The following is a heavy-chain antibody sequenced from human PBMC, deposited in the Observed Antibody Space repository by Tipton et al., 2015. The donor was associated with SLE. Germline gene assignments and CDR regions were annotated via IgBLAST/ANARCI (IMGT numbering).Heavy chain of an antibody. V-gene: IGHV1-46*01. CDR2: INPSGGST. D-gene: IGHD3-16*02. CDR3: ARAAEGFYDNIWGIHRPGGMDV. CDR1: GYTFTSYY. Sequence: QLVQSGAEVKKPGASVKVSCKASGYTFTSYYMHWVRQAPGQGLEWMGIINPSGGSTSYAQKFQGRVTMTRDTSTSTVYMELSSLRSEDTAVYYCARAAEGFYDNIWGIHRPGGMDVWGQGTTVTVSS. J-gene: IGHJ6*02.